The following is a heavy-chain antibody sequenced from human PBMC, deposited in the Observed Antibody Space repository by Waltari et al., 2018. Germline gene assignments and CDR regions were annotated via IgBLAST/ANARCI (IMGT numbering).Heavy chain of an antibody. CDR2: INTDGRST. V-gene: IGHV3-74*01. Sequence: EVQLVESGGGSVQPGGSLRLSCAASEYTFSTYWMHWVRQAPGKGLEWVSRINTDGRSTLYADSVKGRFTISRDNAKNTLYLQMNRLRVEDTAVYYCVATGNAGYWGQGALVTVSS. CDR3: VATGNAGY. D-gene: IGHD1-1*01. J-gene: IGHJ4*02. CDR1: EYTFSTYW.